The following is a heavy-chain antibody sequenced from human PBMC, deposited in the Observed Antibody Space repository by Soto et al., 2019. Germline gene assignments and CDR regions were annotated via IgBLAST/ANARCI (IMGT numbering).Heavy chain of an antibody. CDR2: INTDNGNT. CDR3: AREMPGYWTGPVDY. D-gene: IGHD6-13*01. Sequence: QVQLVQSGAEVKKPGASVRVSCKASGYTFASFVIHWGRQAPGQRLEWMGWINTDNGNTKYSQKFQGRITITRDTSASTAYMELSSLISEDTAVYYCAREMPGYWTGPVDYWGQGTLVTVSS. J-gene: IGHJ4*02. CDR1: GYTFASFV. V-gene: IGHV1-3*04.